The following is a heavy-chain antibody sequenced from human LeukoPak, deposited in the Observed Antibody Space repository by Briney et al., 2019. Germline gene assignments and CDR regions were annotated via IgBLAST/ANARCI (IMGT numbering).Heavy chain of an antibody. V-gene: IGHV4-4*07. J-gene: IGHJ3*02. Sequence: PSETLSLTCTVSGGSISSYYWSWIRWPAGRVLELIGRIYTSGSTNYNPSLKSRVTMSVDTSKNQFSLKLSSVTAADTAVYYCAREPPRRNIVVVVAATVEAFDIWGQGTMVTVSS. D-gene: IGHD2-15*01. CDR3: AREPPRRNIVVVVAATVEAFDI. CDR2: IYTSGST. CDR1: GGSISSYY.